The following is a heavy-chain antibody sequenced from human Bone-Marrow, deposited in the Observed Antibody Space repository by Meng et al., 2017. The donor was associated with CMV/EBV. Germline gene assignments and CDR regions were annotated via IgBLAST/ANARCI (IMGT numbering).Heavy chain of an antibody. CDR2: ISPNSGGT. CDR1: GYTFTGYY. Sequence: QVQLVQSGAEVKKPGASVKVSCKASGYTFTGYYMHWVRQAPGQGLEWMGWISPNSGGTNYAQKFQGWVTMTRDTSISTAYMELSRLRSDDTAVYYCAREMYYYDSSGHNWFDPWGQGTLVTVSS. V-gene: IGHV1-2*04. CDR3: AREMYYYDSSGHNWFDP. D-gene: IGHD3-22*01. J-gene: IGHJ5*02.